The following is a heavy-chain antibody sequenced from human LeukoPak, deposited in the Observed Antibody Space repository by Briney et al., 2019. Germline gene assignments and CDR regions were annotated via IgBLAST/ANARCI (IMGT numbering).Heavy chain of an antibody. D-gene: IGHD5-18*01. CDR1: GGTFIIYA. CDR3: ARVSIQLWSHPYYYYGMDV. J-gene: IGHJ6*02. CDR2: IIPILGIA. Sequence: ASVKVSCKASGGTFIIYAISWVRQAPGQGLEWMGRIIPILGIANYAQKFQGRVTITADKSTSTAYMELSSLRSEDTAVYYCARVSIQLWSHPYYYYGMDVWGQGTTVTVSS. V-gene: IGHV1-69*04.